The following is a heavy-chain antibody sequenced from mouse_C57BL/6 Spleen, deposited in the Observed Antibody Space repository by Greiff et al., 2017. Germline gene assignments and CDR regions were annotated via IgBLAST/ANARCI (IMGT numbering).Heavy chain of an antibody. V-gene: IGHV14-4*01. CDR2: IDPENGDT. J-gene: IGHJ2*01. CDR3: TKRFLFDY. Sequence: VQLQQSGAELVRPGASVKLSCTASGFNIKDDYMHWVKQRPEQGLEWIGWIDPENGDTEYASKFQGKATITANTSSNTAYLQLSSLTSEDTAVYYCTKRFLFDYWGQGTTLTVSS. CDR1: GFNIKDDY.